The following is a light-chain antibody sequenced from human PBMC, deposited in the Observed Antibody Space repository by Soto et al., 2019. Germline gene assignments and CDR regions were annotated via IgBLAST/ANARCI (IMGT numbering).Light chain of an antibody. CDR2: DVS. V-gene: IGLV2-14*01. Sequence: QSVLTQPASVSGSPGQSITLSCTGSNNDIGTYTSVSWFRQYPDKAPQLIIYDVSHRPSGVSSRFSGSKSANTASLTIAGLQAEDEADYYCSSLTVSNTFVFGGGTKLTVL. CDR1: NNDIGTYTS. J-gene: IGLJ2*01. CDR3: SSLTVSNTFV.